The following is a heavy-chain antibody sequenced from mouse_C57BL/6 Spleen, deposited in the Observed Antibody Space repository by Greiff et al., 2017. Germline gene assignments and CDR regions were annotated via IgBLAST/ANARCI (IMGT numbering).Heavy chain of an antibody. V-gene: IGHV1-62-2*01. CDR2: FYPGSGSR. J-gene: IGHJ2*01. CDR3: ARHERAQAYYFDD. CDR1: GYTFTEYT. D-gene: IGHD3-2*02. Sequence: QVHVKQPGAELVKPGASVKLSCKASGYTFTEYTIHWVKQRAGQGLEWIGWFYPGSGSRKYNEKFKDKATLTADKSSSTAYMELSRWTSEDSAVYFCARHERAQAYYFDDWGQGTTLTVAS.